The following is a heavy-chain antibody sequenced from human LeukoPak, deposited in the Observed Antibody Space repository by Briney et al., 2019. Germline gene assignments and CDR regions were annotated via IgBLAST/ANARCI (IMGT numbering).Heavy chain of an antibody. CDR3: ARGDTRITIFGVVKKYYFDY. CDR2: MNPNSGGT. Sequence: ASVKVSCKASGYTFTSYGISWVRQAPGQGLEWRGWMNPNSGGTNYAQKFQGRVTMTGDTSISTAYMELSSLRSEDTAVYYCARGDTRITIFGVVKKYYFDYWGQGTLVTVSS. V-gene: IGHV1-2*02. CDR1: GYTFTSYG. J-gene: IGHJ4*02. D-gene: IGHD3-3*01.